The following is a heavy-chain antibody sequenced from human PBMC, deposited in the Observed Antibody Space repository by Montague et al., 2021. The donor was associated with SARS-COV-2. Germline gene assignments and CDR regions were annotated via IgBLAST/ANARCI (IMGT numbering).Heavy chain of an antibody. CDR2: INHSGTT. CDR3: ARWDPQTLTLIGLRGKSASDX. D-gene: IGHD4-23*01. Sequence: SETLSLTCAVYGGSFSGYYWTWIRQSPGKGLGWIAEINHSGTTNYNFNPSLRSRVTISVDTSKSQFSLKLSSVTAADTGVYYCARWDPQTLTLIGLRGKSASDXWGQGTLVTVSS. V-gene: IGHV4-34*01. J-gene: IGHJ4*02. CDR1: GGSFSGYY.